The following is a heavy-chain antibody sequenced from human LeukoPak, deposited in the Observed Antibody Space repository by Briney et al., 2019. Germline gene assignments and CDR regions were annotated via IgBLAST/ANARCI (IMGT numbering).Heavy chain of an antibody. Sequence: PSETLSLTCAVYGGSFSGYYWSWIRQPPGKGLEGIGEINHSGSTNYNPSLKSRVTISVDTCKNQFSLKLSSVTAADTAVYYCARDCSSTSCQGDAFDIWGQGTMVTVSS. J-gene: IGHJ3*02. CDR3: ARDCSSTSCQGDAFDI. D-gene: IGHD2-2*01. V-gene: IGHV4-34*01. CDR2: INHSGST. CDR1: GGSFSGYY.